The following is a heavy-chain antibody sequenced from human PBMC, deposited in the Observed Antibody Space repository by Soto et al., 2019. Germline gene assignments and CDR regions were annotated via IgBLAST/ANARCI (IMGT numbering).Heavy chain of an antibody. CDR3: ARCIIAAAGTPPWFDP. CDR2: IYYSGST. CDR1: GGSIISYY. D-gene: IGHD6-13*01. V-gene: IGHV4-59*01. J-gene: IGHJ5*02. Sequence: SETLSLTCTFSGGSIISYYWSWIRQPPGKGLEWIGYIYYSGSTNYNPSLKSRVTISVDTSKNQFSLKLSSVTAADTAVYYCARCIIAAAGTPPWFDPWGQGTLVTVPQ.